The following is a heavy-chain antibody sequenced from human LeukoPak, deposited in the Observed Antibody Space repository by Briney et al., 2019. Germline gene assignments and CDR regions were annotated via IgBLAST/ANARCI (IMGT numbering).Heavy chain of an antibody. J-gene: IGHJ4*02. CDR2: INHSGST. D-gene: IGHD6-13*01. CDR1: GGSLSGYY. CDR3: ARLQQEGY. V-gene: IGHV4-34*01. Sequence: SETLSLTCAVYGGSLSGYYWSWIRQPPGKGLEWIGEINHSGSTNYNPSLKSRVTISVDTSKNQFSLRLSSVTAADTAVYYCARLQQEGYWGQGTLVTVSS.